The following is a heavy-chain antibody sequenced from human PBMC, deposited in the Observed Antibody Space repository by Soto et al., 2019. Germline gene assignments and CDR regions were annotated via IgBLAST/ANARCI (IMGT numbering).Heavy chain of an antibody. D-gene: IGHD4-17*01. J-gene: IGHJ6*02. V-gene: IGHV4-4*02. CDR1: GGSISSSNW. CDR3: ASQPRDYGNYYYYGMDV. CDR2: IYHSGST. Sequence: SETLSLTCAGSGGSISSSNWWSWVRQPTGKGLESIGEIYHSGSTNYNLSLKSRVTISVDKSMNQFSLKLISVTSADTAVYYCASQPRDYGNYYYYGMDVWGQGTTVT.